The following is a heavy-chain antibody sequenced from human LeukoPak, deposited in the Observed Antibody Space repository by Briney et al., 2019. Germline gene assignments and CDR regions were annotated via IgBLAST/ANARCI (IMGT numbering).Heavy chain of an antibody. V-gene: IGHV1-2*02. CDR1: GYTFTSYY. Sequence: ASVKVSCKASGYTFTSYYMHWVRQAPGQGLEWMGWINPNSGGTNYAQKFQGRATMTRDTSISTAYMELSRLRSDDTAVYYCARTPDYYDSSGYLNDAFDIWGQGTMVTVSS. J-gene: IGHJ3*02. CDR3: ARTPDYYDSSGYLNDAFDI. D-gene: IGHD3-22*01. CDR2: INPNSGGT.